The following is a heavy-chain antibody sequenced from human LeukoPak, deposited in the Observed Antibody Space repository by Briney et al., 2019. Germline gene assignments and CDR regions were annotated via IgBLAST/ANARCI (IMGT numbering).Heavy chain of an antibody. CDR2: IGGSGGST. Sequence: GGSLRLSCAASGFTFSSYAMSWVRQAPGNGMEWVSAIGGSGGSTYCADSVKGRFTISRDNSKNTLYLQMNSLRAEDTAVYYCAKGGIYYYDSSGYAHFDYWGQGTLVTVSS. J-gene: IGHJ4*02. V-gene: IGHV3-23*01. CDR3: AKGGIYYYDSSGYAHFDY. D-gene: IGHD3-22*01. CDR1: GFTFSSYA.